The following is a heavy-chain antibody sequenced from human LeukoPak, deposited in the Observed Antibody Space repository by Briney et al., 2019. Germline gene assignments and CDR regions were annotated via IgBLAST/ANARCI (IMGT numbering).Heavy chain of an antibody. D-gene: IGHD5-24*01. Sequence: SETLSLTCTVSGGSISSGDYYWSWIRQPPGKGLEWIGYIYYSGSTYYNPSLKSRVTVSVDTSKNQFSLKLSSVTAADTAVYYCARVGYKNSNYYYYMDVWGKGTTVTVSS. CDR3: ARVGYKNSNYYYYMDV. J-gene: IGHJ6*03. CDR2: IYYSGST. V-gene: IGHV4-30-4*08. CDR1: GGSISSGDYY.